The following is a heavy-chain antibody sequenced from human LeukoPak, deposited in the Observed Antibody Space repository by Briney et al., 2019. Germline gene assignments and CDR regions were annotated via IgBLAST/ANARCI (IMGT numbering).Heavy chain of an antibody. CDR3: ARVNDSSGYYALGY. V-gene: IGHV1-8*03. CDR2: MNPNSGNT. CDR1: GYTFTSYD. D-gene: IGHD3-22*01. J-gene: IGHJ4*02. Sequence: ASVKVSCKASGYTFTSYDINWVRQATGQGPEWMGWMNPNSGNTGYAQKFQGRVTITRNTSISTAYMELSSLRSEDTAVYYCARVNDSSGYYALGYWGQGTLVTVSS.